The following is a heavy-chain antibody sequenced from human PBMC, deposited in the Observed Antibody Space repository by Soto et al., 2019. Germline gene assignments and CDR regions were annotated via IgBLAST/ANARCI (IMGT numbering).Heavy chain of an antibody. CDR1: GGSISSGGYY. D-gene: IGHD4-17*01. J-gene: IGHJ6*02. CDR3: ARGPSYGDYLYYYYGMDV. V-gene: IGHV4-31*03. Sequence: SETLSLTCTVSGGSISSGGYYWSWIRQHPGKGLEWIGYIYYSGSTYYNPSLKSRVTIPVDTSKNQFSLKLSSVTAADTAVYYCARGPSYGDYLYYYYGMDVWGQGTTVTVYS. CDR2: IYYSGST.